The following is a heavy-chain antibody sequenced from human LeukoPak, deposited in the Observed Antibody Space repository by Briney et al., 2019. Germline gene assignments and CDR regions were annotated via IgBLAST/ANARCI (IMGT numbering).Heavy chain of an antibody. Sequence: ASVKVSCKASGYTFTSYDINWVRQATGQGLEWMGWMNPNSGNTGYAQKFQGRVTITRNTSISTAYMELSSLRSEDTAVYYCATERIAACRYWYFDLWGRGTLVTVSS. CDR3: ATERIAACRYWYFDL. J-gene: IGHJ2*01. CDR2: MNPNSGNT. D-gene: IGHD6-6*01. CDR1: GYTFTSYD. V-gene: IGHV1-8*02.